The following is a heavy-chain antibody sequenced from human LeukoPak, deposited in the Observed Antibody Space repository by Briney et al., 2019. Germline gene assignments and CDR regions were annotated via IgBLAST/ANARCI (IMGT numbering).Heavy chain of an antibody. V-gene: IGHV4-34*01. J-gene: IGHJ4*02. Sequence: SETLSLTCAVYGGSFSGCYWSWIRQPPGKGLEWIGEINHSGSTNYNPSLKSRVTISVDTSKNQFSLKLSSVTAADTAVYYCARLRGYDFWSGYYKGDYFDYWGQGTLVTVSS. D-gene: IGHD3-3*01. CDR3: ARLRGYDFWSGYYKGDYFDY. CDR2: INHSGST. CDR1: GGSFSGCY.